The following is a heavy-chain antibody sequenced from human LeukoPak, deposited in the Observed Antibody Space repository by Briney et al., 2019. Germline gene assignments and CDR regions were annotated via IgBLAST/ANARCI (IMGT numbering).Heavy chain of an antibody. J-gene: IGHJ5*02. CDR2: IVVGSGNT. V-gene: IGHV1-58*02. Sequence: SVKVACKASGFTFISFVMQWVRQARGQRLEWIGWIVVGSGNTNYAQKFQERVTITRDMSTSTAYMELSSLRSEDTAVYYCAAGETGDSGFFDPWGQGTLVTVSS. CDR1: GFTFISFV. D-gene: IGHD7-27*01. CDR3: AAGETGDSGFFDP.